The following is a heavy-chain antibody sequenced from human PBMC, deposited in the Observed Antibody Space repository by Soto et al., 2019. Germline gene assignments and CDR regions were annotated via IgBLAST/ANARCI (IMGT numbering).Heavy chain of an antibody. CDR3: AKALIAYGVFHY. D-gene: IGHD2-8*01. CDR1: GFIFSTEW. J-gene: IGHJ4*02. Sequence: PGGSLRLSCAASGFIFSTEWMNWVRQAPGKRLEWVANIKRDGSEKHYVDSVNGRFTIFRDNSKNSLYLEMNRLRAEDTAVYYCAKALIAYGVFHYWGQGPLVTVSS. CDR2: IKRDGSEK. V-gene: IGHV3-7*05.